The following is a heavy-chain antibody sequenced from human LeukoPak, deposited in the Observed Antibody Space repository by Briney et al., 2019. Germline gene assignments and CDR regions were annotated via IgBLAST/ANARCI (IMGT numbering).Heavy chain of an antibody. Sequence: PGGSLILSCAASGFTFSSYWMSWVRQAPGKGLERVANIKQDGSEKYYVDSVKGRFTISRDNAKNSLYLQMNSLRAEDTAVYYCARDSIVGAYYFDYWGQGTLVTVSS. CDR3: ARDSIVGAYYFDY. J-gene: IGHJ4*02. D-gene: IGHD1-26*01. V-gene: IGHV3-7*01. CDR2: IKQDGSEK. CDR1: GFTFSSYW.